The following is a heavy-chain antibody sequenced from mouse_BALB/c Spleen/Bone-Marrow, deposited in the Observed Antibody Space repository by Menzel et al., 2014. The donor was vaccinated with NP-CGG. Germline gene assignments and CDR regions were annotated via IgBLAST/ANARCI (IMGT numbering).Heavy chain of an antibody. CDR3: ATERVGRITTEAMDY. Sequence: EVQLQQSGPALVKPGASMKISCKASGYSFTGYTMNWVKQSHGKNLEWIGLINPYNGATSYNQKFKGKASLTVDKSSSTAYMELLRLTSEDSAVYYCATERVGRITTEAMDYWCQGTSVTVYS. CDR1: GYSFTGYT. D-gene: IGHD2-4*01. CDR2: INPYNGAT. V-gene: IGHV1-18*01. J-gene: IGHJ4*01.